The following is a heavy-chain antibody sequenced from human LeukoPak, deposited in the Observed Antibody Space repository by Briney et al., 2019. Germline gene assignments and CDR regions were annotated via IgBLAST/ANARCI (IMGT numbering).Heavy chain of an antibody. J-gene: IGHJ4*02. V-gene: IGHV3-30*02. CDR3: AKDQKMATIGGIFDY. Sequence: QSGGSLRLSCAASGFTFSSYSMHWVRQAPGKGLEWVAFIRYDGSNKYYADSVKGRFTISRDNSKNTLYLQMNSLRAEDTAVYYCAKDQKMATIGGIFDYWGQGTLVTVSS. CDR1: GFTFSSYS. CDR2: IRYDGSNK. D-gene: IGHD5-24*01.